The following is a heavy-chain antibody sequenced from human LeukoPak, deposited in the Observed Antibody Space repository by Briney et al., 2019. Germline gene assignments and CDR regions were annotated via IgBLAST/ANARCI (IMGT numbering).Heavy chain of an antibody. CDR2: IYHSGST. CDR1: GGSISSSNW. CDR3: ASLTYSGSLLIDY. D-gene: IGHD6-13*01. V-gene: IGHV4-4*02. J-gene: IGHJ4*02. Sequence: SETLSLTCAVSGGSISSSNWWSWVRQPPGKGLEWIGEIYHSGSTNYNPSLKSRVTISVDKSKNQFSLKLSSVTAADTAVYYCASLTYSGSLLIDYWGQGTLVTVSS.